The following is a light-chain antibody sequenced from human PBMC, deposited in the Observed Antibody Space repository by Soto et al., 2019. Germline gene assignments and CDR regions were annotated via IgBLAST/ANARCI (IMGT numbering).Light chain of an antibody. CDR3: QYCSDWPTRLT. CDR1: RSVSSY. Sequence: EIVLTQSPATLSLSPGERATLSCGASRSVSSYLAWYQQKPGQAPRLLIHDASYSATSIPARFSGSGSRRDDTLAINILEPVDFAVYYCQYCSDWPTRLTFGGGTKVEIK. J-gene: IGKJ4*01. CDR2: DAS. V-gene: IGKV3-11*02.